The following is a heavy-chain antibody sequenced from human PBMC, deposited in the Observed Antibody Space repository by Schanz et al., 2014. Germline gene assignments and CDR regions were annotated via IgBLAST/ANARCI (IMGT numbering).Heavy chain of an antibody. J-gene: IGHJ3*02. Sequence: EVQLLESGGGLVRPGGSLRLSCAASGFTFSSYTMNWVRQAPGKGLEWVSAISGSGGSTVYADSVKGRFTISRDNSNNTGFLQMNSLRAEDTAVYYCAKDFFIGVARGVNKSHDAIDIWGQGTKVTVSS. CDR2: ISGSGGST. CDR3: AKDFFIGVARGVNKSHDAIDI. CDR1: GFTFSSYT. D-gene: IGHD3-10*01. V-gene: IGHV3-23*01.